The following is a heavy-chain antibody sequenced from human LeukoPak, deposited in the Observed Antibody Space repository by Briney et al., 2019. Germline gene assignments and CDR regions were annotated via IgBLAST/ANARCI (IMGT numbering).Heavy chain of an antibody. CDR1: GFYFTDYA. Sequence: GGSLRLSCAASGFYFTDYAMSWARQAPGKGLEWLSAVSGNGGTKDYVDSVKGRFTISRDNSRNTVHLQIDNLRTEDAAVYYCARGSTSTAPGWVYWGHGTPVTVSS. J-gene: IGHJ4*01. D-gene: IGHD2-21*02. CDR2: VSGNGGTK. V-gene: IGHV3-23*01. CDR3: ARGSTSTAPGWVY.